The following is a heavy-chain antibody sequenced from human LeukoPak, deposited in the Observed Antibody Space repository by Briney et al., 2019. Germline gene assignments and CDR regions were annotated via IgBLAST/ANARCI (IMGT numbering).Heavy chain of an antibody. CDR2: ICNSGST. V-gene: IGHV4-39*01. Sequence: SETLSLTCSVSGGSISSSNYCWGWIRQPPGKGLEWIGNICNSGSTYFNPSLKSRVTISVDTSKNQFSLKLSSVTAADTAVYYCARGRGTIAVADYFDYWGQGTLVTVSS. D-gene: IGHD6-19*01. J-gene: IGHJ4*02. CDR3: ARGRGTIAVADYFDY. CDR1: GGSISSSNYC.